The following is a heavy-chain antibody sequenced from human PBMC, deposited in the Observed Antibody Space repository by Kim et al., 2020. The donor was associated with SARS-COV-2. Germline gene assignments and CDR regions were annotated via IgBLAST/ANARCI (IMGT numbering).Heavy chain of an antibody. CDR2: IYNNGNT. CDR1: GGSISDYY. CDR3: ARYTSETYPRVDY. J-gene: IGHJ4*02. Sequence: SETLSLTCSVSGGSISDYYWSWIRQSPGKGLEWLGCIYNNGNTKYNPAFKSRLTMSLDVPRNKVSIKLTSVTAADTAFYPCARYTSETYPRVDYWGQG. D-gene: IGHD3-10*01. V-gene: IGHV4-59*01.